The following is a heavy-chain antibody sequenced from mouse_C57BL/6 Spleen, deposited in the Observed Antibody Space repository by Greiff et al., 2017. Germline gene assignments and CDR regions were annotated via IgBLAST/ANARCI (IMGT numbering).Heavy chain of an antibody. Sequence: VQLQQSGTVLARPGASVKMSCKTSGYTFTSYWMHWVKQRPGQGLEWIGAIYPGNSDTSYNQKFKGKAKLTAVTSASTAYMELSSLTNEDSAVYYCTLGRYYCGSSSYAMDYWGQGTSVTVSS. D-gene: IGHD1-1*01. CDR2: IYPGNSDT. CDR3: TLGRYYCGSSSYAMDY. J-gene: IGHJ4*01. CDR1: GYTFTSYW. V-gene: IGHV1-5*01.